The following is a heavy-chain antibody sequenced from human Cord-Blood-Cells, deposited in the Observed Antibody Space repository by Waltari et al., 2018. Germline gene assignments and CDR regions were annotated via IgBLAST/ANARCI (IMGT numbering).Heavy chain of an antibody. CDR3: ARGGGYCSSTSCYPYEDYYYYMDV. J-gene: IGHJ6*03. V-gene: IGHV4-34*01. CDR2: INHSGST. Sequence: QVQLQQWGAGLLKPSETLSLTCAVYGGSFSGYYWSWIRQPPGKGLEWIGEINHSGSTNDNPALKSRVTISVDTSKNQFSLKLSSVTAADTAVYYCARGGGYCSSTSCYPYEDYYYYMDVWGKGTTVTVSS. D-gene: IGHD2-2*01. CDR1: GGSFSGYY.